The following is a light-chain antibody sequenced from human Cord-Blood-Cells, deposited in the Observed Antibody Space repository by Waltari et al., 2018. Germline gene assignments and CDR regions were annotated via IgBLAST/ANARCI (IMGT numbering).Light chain of an antibody. CDR2: LGS. J-gene: IGKJ4*01. CDR1: QSILPSNGYNY. Sequence: IVFTQSPLSLPVTPGEPASISSRSSQSILPSNGYNYLDWYLQKPGQSPQLLIYLGSNRASGVPDRFSGSGSGTDFTLKISRVEAEDVGVYYCMQALQTPLTFGGGTKVEIK. CDR3: MQALQTPLT. V-gene: IGKV2-28*01.